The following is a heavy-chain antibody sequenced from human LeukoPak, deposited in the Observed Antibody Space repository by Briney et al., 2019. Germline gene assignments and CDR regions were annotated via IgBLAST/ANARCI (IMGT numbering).Heavy chain of an antibody. CDR2: ISYDGSNK. Sequence: GGSLRLSCAASGFTFSSYGMHWVRQAPGKGLEWVAVISYDGSNKYYADSVKGRSTISRDNSKNTLYLQMNSLRAEDTAVYYCAKGRGEYYYDSSGYYYDPGFDYWGQGTLVTVSS. J-gene: IGHJ4*02. D-gene: IGHD3-22*01. CDR1: GFTFSSYG. V-gene: IGHV3-30*18. CDR3: AKGRGEYYYDSSGYYYDPGFDY.